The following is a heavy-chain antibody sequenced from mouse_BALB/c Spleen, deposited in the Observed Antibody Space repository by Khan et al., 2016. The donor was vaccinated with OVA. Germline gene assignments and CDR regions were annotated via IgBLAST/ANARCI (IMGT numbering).Heavy chain of an antibody. Sequence: QVQLQQSGTELARPGASVNLSCKASGYTFTDFYINWVKQRSGQGLEWIGEISPGSGDTYYNAKFKGKATLTADKSSSTAYMQLSSLTSEASAVYSCATRNYFGYTFAYWGQGTLVTVSA. D-gene: IGHD1-2*01. CDR3: ATRNYFGYTFAY. CDR1: GYTFTDFY. CDR2: ISPGSGDT. V-gene: IGHV1-77*01. J-gene: IGHJ3*01.